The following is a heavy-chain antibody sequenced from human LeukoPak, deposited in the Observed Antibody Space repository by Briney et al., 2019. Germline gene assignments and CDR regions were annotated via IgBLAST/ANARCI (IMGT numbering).Heavy chain of an antibody. V-gene: IGHV4-39*07. J-gene: IGHJ3*02. Sequence: SETLSLTCTVSGDSISSSSYYWGWIRQPPGKELEWIGSIYYSGSTYYNPSLNSRVTISVDTSKNQFSLKLSSVTAADTAVYYCARDYLGGNPDAFDIWGQGIMVTVSS. D-gene: IGHD4-23*01. CDR2: IYYSGST. CDR3: ARDYLGGNPDAFDI. CDR1: GDSISSSSYY.